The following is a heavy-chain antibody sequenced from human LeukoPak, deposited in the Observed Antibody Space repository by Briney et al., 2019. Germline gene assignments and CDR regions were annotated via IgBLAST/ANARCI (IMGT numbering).Heavy chain of an antibody. J-gene: IGHJ4*02. CDR2: IYYSGST. CDR1: GGSVSSGSYY. V-gene: IGHV4-61*03. D-gene: IGHD5-18*01. CDR3: AREYSYGYFDY. Sequence: PSETLSLTCTVSGGSVSSGSYYWSWIRQPPGKGLEWIGYIYYSGSTNYNSSLKSRATISVDTSKNHFSLKLSSVTAADTAMYYCAREYSYGYFDYWGQGTLVTVSS.